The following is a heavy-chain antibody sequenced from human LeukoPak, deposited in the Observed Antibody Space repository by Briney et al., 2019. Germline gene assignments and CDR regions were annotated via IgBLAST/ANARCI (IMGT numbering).Heavy chain of an antibody. Sequence: PSETLSLTCTVSGGSISGHYWSWIRQPPGKGLEWIGYIHNSGSTYYNPSLKSRVTISVDTSKNQFSLKLSSVTAADTAVYYCAVFTGDVDYWGQGTLVTVSS. V-gene: IGHV4-59*06. CDR1: GGSISGHY. CDR3: AVFTGDVDY. CDR2: IHNSGST. J-gene: IGHJ4*02. D-gene: IGHD7-27*01.